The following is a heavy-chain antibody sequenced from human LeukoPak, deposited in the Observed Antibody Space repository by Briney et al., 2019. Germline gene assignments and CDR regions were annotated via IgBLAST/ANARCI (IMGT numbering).Heavy chain of an antibody. D-gene: IGHD3-22*01. CDR1: GGSISSYY. CDR3: ARAPVVVADDAFDI. CDR2: IYTSGST. V-gene: IGHV4-4*07. Sequence: PSETLSLTCTVSGGSISSYYWSWIRQPAGKGLEWIGRIYTSGSTNYNPSLKSRVTMSVDTSKNQFSLKLSSVTAADTAVYYCARAPVVVADDAFDIWGQGTMVTASS. J-gene: IGHJ3*02.